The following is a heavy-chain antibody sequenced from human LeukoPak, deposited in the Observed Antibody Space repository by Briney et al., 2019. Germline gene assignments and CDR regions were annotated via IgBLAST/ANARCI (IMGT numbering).Heavy chain of an antibody. CDR2: IIPIFGTA. Sequence: SVKVSCKASGGTFSSYAISWVRQAPGQGLEWMGGIIPIFGTANYAQKFQGRVTITADESTSTAYMELSSLRSEDTAVYYCAMETAAGLSFDYWGQGTLVTVSS. J-gene: IGHJ4*02. V-gene: IGHV1-69*13. D-gene: IGHD6-13*01. CDR1: GGTFSSYA. CDR3: AMETAAGLSFDY.